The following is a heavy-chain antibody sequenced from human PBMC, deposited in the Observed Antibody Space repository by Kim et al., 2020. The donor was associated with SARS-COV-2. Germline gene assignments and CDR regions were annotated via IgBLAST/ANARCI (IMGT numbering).Heavy chain of an antibody. J-gene: IGHJ3*02. CDR1: GGSISSGGYY. Sequence: SETLSLTCTVSGGSISSGGYYWSWIRQHPGKGLEWIGYIYYSGSTYYNPSLKSRVTISVDTSKNQFSLKLSSVTAADTAVYYCARDRVTMIVVVPAFDICGHRTIVSVSS. CDR3: ARDRVTMIVVVPAFDI. CDR2: IYYSGST. D-gene: IGHD3-22*01. V-gene: IGHV4-31*03.